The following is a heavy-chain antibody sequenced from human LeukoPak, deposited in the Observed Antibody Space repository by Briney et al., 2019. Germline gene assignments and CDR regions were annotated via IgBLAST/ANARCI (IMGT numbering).Heavy chain of an antibody. Sequence: ASVKVSCKASGGTFSSYAISWVRQAPGQGLEWMGGIIPIFGTANYAQKFQGRVTITTDESTSTAYMELSSLRSEDTAVYYCARDLSQVGGPGAYSSSSGSGSSYYYMDVWGKGTTVTVSS. CDR2: IIPIFGTA. D-gene: IGHD6-6*01. V-gene: IGHV1-69*05. CDR1: GGTFSSYA. CDR3: ARDLSQVGGPGAYSSSSGSGSSYYYMDV. J-gene: IGHJ6*03.